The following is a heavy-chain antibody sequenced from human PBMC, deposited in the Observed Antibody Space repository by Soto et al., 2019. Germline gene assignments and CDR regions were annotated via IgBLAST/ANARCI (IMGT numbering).Heavy chain of an antibody. CDR2: IKQDGSEK. Sequence: PGGSLRLSCAASGFTFSSYWMSWVRQAPGKGLEWVANIKQDGSEKYYVESVKGRFTISRDNAKNSLYLQMNSLRAEDTAVYYCARAGLRFKQYYFDYWGQGTLVTVSS. D-gene: IGHD3-3*01. CDR1: GFTFSSYW. V-gene: IGHV3-7*01. J-gene: IGHJ4*02. CDR3: ARAGLRFKQYYFDY.